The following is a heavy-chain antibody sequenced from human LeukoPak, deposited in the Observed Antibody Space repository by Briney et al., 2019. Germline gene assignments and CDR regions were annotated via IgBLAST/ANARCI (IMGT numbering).Heavy chain of an antibody. D-gene: IGHD3-10*01. Sequence: PSETLSLTCTVSGGSISSYYWSWIRQPPGKGLEWIGYIYYSGSTNYNPSLKSRVTISVDTSKNQFSLKLSSVTAADTAVYYCARSRGSGSYSIDYWGQGTLVTVSS. CDR2: IYYSGST. CDR1: GGSISSYY. CDR3: ARSRGSGSYSIDY. J-gene: IGHJ4*02. V-gene: IGHV4-59*08.